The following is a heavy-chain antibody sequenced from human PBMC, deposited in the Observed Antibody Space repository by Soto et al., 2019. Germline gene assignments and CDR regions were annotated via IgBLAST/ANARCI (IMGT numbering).Heavy chain of an antibody. V-gene: IGHV1-3*05. CDR3: ARSIVVVTALAY. CDR2: INAGNGNT. J-gene: IGHJ4*02. D-gene: IGHD2-21*02. CDR1: GYTFTSYA. Sequence: QVQLVQSGAEEKKPGASVKVSCKASGYTFTSYAMHWVRQAPGQRLEWMGWINAGNGNTKYSQKFQGRVTIPRDTSASTAYMELSSLISEATAVYYCARSIVVVTALAYWGQGTLVTVSS.